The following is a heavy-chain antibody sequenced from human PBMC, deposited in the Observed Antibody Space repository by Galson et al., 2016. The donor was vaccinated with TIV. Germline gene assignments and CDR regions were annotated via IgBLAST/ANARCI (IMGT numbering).Heavy chain of an antibody. CDR1: GFTFSSYN. D-gene: IGHD3-16*01. J-gene: IGHJ6*02. CDR2: ITSSSSHL. Sequence: SLRLSCAASGFTFSSYNMNWVRQAPGEGLEWVSSITSSSSHLYYADSVKGRFTISRDNAKNSLYLQMNSLRAEDTAVYYCAGDTPPRPRHGAHKIYYDYARDVWGQGTTVTVSS. V-gene: IGHV3-21*01. CDR3: AGDTPPRPRHGAHKIYYDYARDV.